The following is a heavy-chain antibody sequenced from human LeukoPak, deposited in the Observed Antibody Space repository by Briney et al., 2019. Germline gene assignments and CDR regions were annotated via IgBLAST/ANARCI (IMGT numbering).Heavy chain of an antibody. V-gene: IGHV3-21*04. D-gene: IGHD3-22*01. Sequence: GGSLRLSCAASGFTFSSYSMNWVRQAPGKGLEWVSSISSSSSYIYYADSVKGRFTISRDNAKNSLYLQMNSLRAEDTALYYCAKEDHYYDSSGYLQYFDYWGQGTLVTVSS. CDR2: ISSSSSYI. CDR1: GFTFSSYS. CDR3: AKEDHYYDSSGYLQYFDY. J-gene: IGHJ4*02.